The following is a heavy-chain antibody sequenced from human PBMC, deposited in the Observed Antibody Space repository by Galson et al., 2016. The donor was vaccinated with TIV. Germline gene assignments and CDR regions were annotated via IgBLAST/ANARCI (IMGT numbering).Heavy chain of an antibody. V-gene: IGHV3-23*01. J-gene: IGHJ4*02. D-gene: IGHD4-17*01. CDR1: TLKSSSYA. CDR3: AKGGGYGDVYFDF. CDR2: ISVSGGRT. Sequence: SLRLSCAGSTLKSSSYAMSWVRQAPGKGLEWVSAISVSGGRTYYADFVKGRFTISRDNSKNTVYLQTNSLRAEDTAVYYCAKGGGYGDVYFDFWGQGTLVTVSS.